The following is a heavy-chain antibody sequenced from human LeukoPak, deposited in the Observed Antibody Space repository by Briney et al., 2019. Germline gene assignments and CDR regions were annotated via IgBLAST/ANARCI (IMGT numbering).Heavy chain of an antibody. Sequence: PGGSLRLSCAASGFTFSSYEMNWVRQAPGKGLEWVSYISSCGSTVYYADSVKGRFTVSRDNAKNSLYLQMNSLRDEDTAVYYCAHVKARSGSTFDIWGQGTMVTVSS. CDR1: GFTFSSYE. J-gene: IGHJ3*02. CDR3: AHVKARSGSTFDI. V-gene: IGHV3-48*03. CDR2: ISSCGSTV. D-gene: IGHD3-10*01.